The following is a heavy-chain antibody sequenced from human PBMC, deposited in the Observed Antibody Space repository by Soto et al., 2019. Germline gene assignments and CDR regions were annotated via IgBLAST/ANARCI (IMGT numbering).Heavy chain of an antibody. V-gene: IGHV4-59*01. CDR2: IYYSGST. CDR1: GGSISSYY. D-gene: IGHD5-12*01. CDR3: ARLDSGYGFDY. J-gene: IGHJ4*02. Sequence: SETLSLTCTVSGGSISSYYWSWIRQPPGKGLEWIGYIYYSGSTNYNPSLKSRVTISVDTSKNQFSLKLSSVTAADTAVYYCARLDSGYGFDYWGQGTLVTVSS.